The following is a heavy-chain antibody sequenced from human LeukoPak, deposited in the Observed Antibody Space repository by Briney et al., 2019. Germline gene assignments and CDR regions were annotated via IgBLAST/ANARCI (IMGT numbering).Heavy chain of an antibody. D-gene: IGHD3-10*01. CDR1: GFTFSSYA. CDR2: ISGSGGST. J-gene: IGHJ4*02. V-gene: IGHV3-23*01. CDR3: ARKSASGNYPLDY. Sequence: GGSLRLFCAASGFTFSSYAMSWVRQAPGKGLEWASAISGSGGSTYYADSVKGRFTISRDNAKNTVFLQMSSLRAEDTALYYCARKSASGNYPLDYWGQGTLVTVSS.